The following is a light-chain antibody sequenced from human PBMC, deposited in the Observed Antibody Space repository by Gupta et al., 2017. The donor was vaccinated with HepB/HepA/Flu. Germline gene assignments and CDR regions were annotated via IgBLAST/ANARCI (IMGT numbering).Light chain of an antibody. CDR1: EGISKW. J-gene: IGKJ1*01. CDR2: KAS. V-gene: IGKV1-5*03. CDR3: QQDSNFPWT. Sequence: DIQMTQSSSTLSASVGDRVTITCRASEGISKWLAWHQQRPGRAPQLLIYKASILQSGVPSRFSGSESGTEFTLTINGLQPEDFATYYCQQDSNFPWTFGQGTKVEIK.